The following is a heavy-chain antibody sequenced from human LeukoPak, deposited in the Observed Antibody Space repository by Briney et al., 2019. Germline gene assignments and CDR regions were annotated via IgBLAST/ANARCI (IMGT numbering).Heavy chain of an antibody. Sequence: GGSLRLSCAASGLTFSAYWGNWVRQAPGKGLEWVANIEQDGSEKNYVDSVKGRFTTSRDNGENSLYLQMNSLRVEDTGVYYCVGCIGRLPDYWGQGTLFTVSS. J-gene: IGHJ4*02. D-gene: IGHD5-18*01. V-gene: IGHV3-7*01. CDR1: GLTFSAYW. CDR2: IEQDGSEK. CDR3: VGCIGRLPDY.